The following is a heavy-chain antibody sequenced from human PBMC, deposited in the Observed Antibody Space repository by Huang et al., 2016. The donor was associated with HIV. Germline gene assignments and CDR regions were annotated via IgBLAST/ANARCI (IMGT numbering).Heavy chain of an antibody. CDR1: GFILSNYG. CDR2: VRNVRIKK. V-gene: IGHV3-33*04. D-gene: IGHD3-22*01. J-gene: IGHJ4*02. Sequence: VQLIESGGGVVQPGKSLRLSCATSGFILSNYGMHWVRQAPGKGLKWVAFVRNVRIKKNYADSVRGRFTVGRDNGNKTLFLQMRSLGVDDTAVYYCARGDYYDSSGYHPGYFDYWGQGILVTVSS. CDR3: ARGDYYDSSGYHPGYFDY.